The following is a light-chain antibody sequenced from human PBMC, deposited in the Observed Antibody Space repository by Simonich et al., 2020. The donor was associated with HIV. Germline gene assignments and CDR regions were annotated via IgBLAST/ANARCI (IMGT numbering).Light chain of an antibody. Sequence: AIRMTQSPSSLSASIGDRVTITCRARKGITSYLAWYQQEAGKAPKLLIYAASTLQSGVPSRFSGSGSGTDFTLTISLQSEDSATYYCQQYYSYPLTFGGGTKVEIK. J-gene: IGKJ4*01. CDR2: AAS. CDR1: KGITSY. CDR3: QQYYSYPLT. V-gene: IGKV1-8*01.